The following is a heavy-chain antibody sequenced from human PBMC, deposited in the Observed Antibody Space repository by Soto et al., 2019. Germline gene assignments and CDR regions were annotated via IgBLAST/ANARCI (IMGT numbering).Heavy chain of an antibody. Sequence: QITLKESGPTLVKPTQTLTLTCTFSGFSLSTGGVGVGWIRQPPGKALEWLALIYWDDDKRYSPSLKSRLTVTNDTSKNQVVLTMPNMDPVDTATYYCAHSRCGGDCLRSYSSHYYFGMDVWGQGTTVTVSS. CDR1: GFSLSTGGVG. D-gene: IGHD2-21*02. J-gene: IGHJ6*02. CDR3: AHSRCGGDCLRSYSSHYYFGMDV. V-gene: IGHV2-5*02. CDR2: IYWDDDK.